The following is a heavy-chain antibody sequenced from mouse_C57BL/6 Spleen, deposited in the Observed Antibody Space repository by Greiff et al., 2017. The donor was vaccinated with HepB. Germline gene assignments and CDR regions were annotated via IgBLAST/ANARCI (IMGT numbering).Heavy chain of an antibody. Sequence: VKLMESGAELVRPGTSVKVSCKASGYAFTNYLIEWVKQRPGQGLEWIGVINPGSGGTNYNEKFKGKATLTADKSSSTAYMQLSSLTSEDSAVYFCARWDDGYFDYWGQGTTLTVSS. CDR1: GYAFTNYL. D-gene: IGHD2-3*01. J-gene: IGHJ2*01. CDR2: INPGSGGT. CDR3: ARWDDGYFDY. V-gene: IGHV1-54*01.